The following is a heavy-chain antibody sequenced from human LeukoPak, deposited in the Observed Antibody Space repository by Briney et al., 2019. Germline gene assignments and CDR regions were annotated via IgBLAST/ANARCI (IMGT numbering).Heavy chain of an antibody. CDR1: GFTFSTYI. CDR2: IGTSTSYI. Sequence: GGSLRLSCAASGFTFSTYIMNWVRQTPGKGLEWVSSIGTSTSYIYYADSVKGRFTISRDNSKNTLYLQMNSLRAEDTAVYYCAKDSYGSGSFDYWGQGTLVTVSS. D-gene: IGHD3-10*01. V-gene: IGHV3-21*01. CDR3: AKDSYGSGSFDY. J-gene: IGHJ4*02.